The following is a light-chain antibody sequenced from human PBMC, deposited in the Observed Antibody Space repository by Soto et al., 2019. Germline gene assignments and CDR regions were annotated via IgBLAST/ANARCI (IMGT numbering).Light chain of an antibody. Sequence: VVSTQSPATLSASPGERATLSCRASQSVSSNLAWYQQKPGQAPRLLIYAASTRATDIPARFSGSGSGTEFTLTISSLQSEDFAIYYCQQYNNWPITFGQGTRLEIK. CDR3: QQYNNWPIT. J-gene: IGKJ5*01. V-gene: IGKV3-15*01. CDR2: AAS. CDR1: QSVSSN.